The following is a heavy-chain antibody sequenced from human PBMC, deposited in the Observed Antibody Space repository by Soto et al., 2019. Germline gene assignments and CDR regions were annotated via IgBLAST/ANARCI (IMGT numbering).Heavy chain of an antibody. CDR2: IDPSDSYT. CDR1: GYSFTSYW. J-gene: IGHJ4*02. Sequence: GESLKISCKGSGYSFTSYWISWVRQMPGKGLEWMGRIDPSDSYTNYSPSFQGHVTISADKSTSTAYLQWSSLKASDTAMYYCARRPDPRTNGVCFDYWGQGTLVTVSS. V-gene: IGHV5-10-1*01. CDR3: ARRPDPRTNGVCFDY. D-gene: IGHD2-8*01.